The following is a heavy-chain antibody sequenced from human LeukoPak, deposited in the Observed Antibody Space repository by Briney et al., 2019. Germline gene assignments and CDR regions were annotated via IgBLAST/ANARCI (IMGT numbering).Heavy chain of an antibody. CDR2: ISSSSSYI. V-gene: IGHV3-21*01. CDR1: GFTFSSYS. J-gene: IGHJ4*02. Sequence: GGSLRLSCAASGFTFSSYSMNWVRQAPGKGLEWVSSISSSSSYIYYADSVKGRFTISRDNAKNSLYLQINSLRAEDTAVYYCARESVSSGYYPGLDYWGQGTLVTVSS. CDR3: ARESVSSGYYPGLDY. D-gene: IGHD3-22*01.